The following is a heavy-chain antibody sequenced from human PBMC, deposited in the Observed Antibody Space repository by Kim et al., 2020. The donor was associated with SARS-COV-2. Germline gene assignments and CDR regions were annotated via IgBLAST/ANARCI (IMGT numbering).Heavy chain of an antibody. Sequence: GRSLRLSCAASGFNFSSHVMHWVRQAPGKGLEWVAVTSYDEKSKYYADSVKGRFTISRDNSKNVLYLQMNSVRGEDTAVYYCAKESDAFDIWGQGTMVTVSS. CDR3: AKESDAFDI. J-gene: IGHJ3*02. CDR1: GFNFSSHV. V-gene: IGHV3-30*18. CDR2: TSYDEKSK.